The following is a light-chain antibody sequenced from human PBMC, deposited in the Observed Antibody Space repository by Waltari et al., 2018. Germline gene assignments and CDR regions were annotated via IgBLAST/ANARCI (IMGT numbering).Light chain of an antibody. CDR1: SSNIGAGYE. J-gene: IGLJ1*01. V-gene: IGLV1-40*01. CDR3: QSYDSSLSGFYV. CDR2: GNS. Sequence: QSVLTQPPSVSGAPGQRVTISCTGSSSNIGAGYEVHWYQQFPGTAPKLLIYGNSTRPSGVPDRFSGSKTGPSASLAITGLQAEDEADYYCQSYDSSLSGFYVFGAGTKVTVL.